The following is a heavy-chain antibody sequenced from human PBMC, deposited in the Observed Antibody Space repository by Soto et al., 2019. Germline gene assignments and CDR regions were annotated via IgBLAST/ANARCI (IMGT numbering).Heavy chain of an antibody. CDR2: IYWSGRT. D-gene: IGHD3-3*01. J-gene: IGHJ6*03. V-gene: IGHV4-59*08. Sequence: PSETLSLTCTVSGGSISSYYWSWVRQPPGKGLEWIGYIYWSGRTNYHPSLKSRVSISVDTSKSQFSLKLSSVPAADTAVYYCARLRYYDFWSGYYTRYYYYMDVWGKGTTVTVSS. CDR3: ARLRYYDFWSGYYTRYYYYMDV. CDR1: GGSISSYY.